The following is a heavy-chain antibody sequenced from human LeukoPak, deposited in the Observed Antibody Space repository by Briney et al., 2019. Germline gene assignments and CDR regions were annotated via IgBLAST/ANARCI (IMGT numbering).Heavy chain of an antibody. CDR1: GFTFSSYS. D-gene: IGHD2-2*02. CDR2: ISSSSSYI. Sequence: GRSLRLSCAASGFTFSSYSMNWVRQAPGKGLEWVSSISSSSSYIYYADSVKGRFTISRDNAKNSLYLQMNSLRAEDTAAYYCARDLLVVPAAILGYWGQGTLVTVSS. V-gene: IGHV3-21*01. J-gene: IGHJ4*02. CDR3: ARDLLVVPAAILGY.